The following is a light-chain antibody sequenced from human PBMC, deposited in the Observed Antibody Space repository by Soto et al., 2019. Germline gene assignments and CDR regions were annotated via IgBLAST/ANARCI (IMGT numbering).Light chain of an antibody. CDR2: GAS. J-gene: IGKJ4*01. CDR3: QQYGVSPT. Sequence: EIVLTQSPGTLSLSPGERATLSCSASQTISNTFLAWYQQRPGQAPRLLIYGASGRAAGIPDRFSGSGSGTDFTLSISRLEPEDFAVYYCQQYGVSPTCGGGTKVEIK. V-gene: IGKV3-20*01. CDR1: QTISNTF.